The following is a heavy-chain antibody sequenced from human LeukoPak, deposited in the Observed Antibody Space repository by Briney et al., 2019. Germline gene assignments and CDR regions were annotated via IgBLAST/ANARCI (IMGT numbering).Heavy chain of an antibody. J-gene: IGHJ5*02. Sequence: VASVKVSCKASGYTFTSYDINWVRQATGQGLEWMGWMNPNSGNTGYAQEFQGRVTITADESTSTAYMELSSLRSEDTAVYYCARDDYPPTWGQGTLVTVSS. D-gene: IGHD4-11*01. CDR1: GYTFTSYD. CDR2: MNPNSGNT. CDR3: ARDDYPPT. V-gene: IGHV1-8*01.